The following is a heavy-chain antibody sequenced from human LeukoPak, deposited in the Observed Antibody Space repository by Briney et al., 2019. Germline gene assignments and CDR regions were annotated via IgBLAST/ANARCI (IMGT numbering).Heavy chain of an antibody. CDR2: ISSSSGTI. J-gene: IGHJ5*02. CDR1: GSTFSSYS. D-gene: IGHD5-12*01. CDR3: ASGAEGYVFDP. Sequence: GGSLRLSCAASGSTFSSYSMNWVRQAPGKGLEWVSYISSSSGTIYYADSVKGRFTISRDNAKNSLYLQVNSLRAEDTAVYYCASGAEGYVFDPWGQGTLVTVSS. V-gene: IGHV3-48*01.